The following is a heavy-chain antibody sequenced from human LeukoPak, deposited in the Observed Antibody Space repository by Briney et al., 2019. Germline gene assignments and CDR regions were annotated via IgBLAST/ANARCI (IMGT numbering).Heavy chain of an antibody. CDR3: ARVQQLWFLGAFDI. D-gene: IGHD6-13*01. V-gene: IGHV3-74*01. Sequence: GGSLRLSCAASGFTFSSYWMHWVRQAPGKGLVWVSRINNDGSSTSYADSVKGRFTISRDNAKNTLYLQMNSLRAEDTAVYYCARVQQLWFLGAFDIWGQGTMVTVSS. J-gene: IGHJ3*02. CDR2: INNDGSST. CDR1: GFTFSSYW.